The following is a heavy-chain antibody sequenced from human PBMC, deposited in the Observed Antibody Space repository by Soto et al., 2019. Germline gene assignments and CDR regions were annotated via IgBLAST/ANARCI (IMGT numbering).Heavy chain of an antibody. Sequence: QVQLQESGPGLVKPSQTLSLTCTVSGGSISDGAYYWSWIRQPPGKGLEWIGHIYDSGNTYNHPSLTRRLTIAVDTSKHHFSLNLTSVTAADTAAYYCASGLSGDKVDQWGQGTLVTVSS. V-gene: IGHV4-30-4*01. CDR1: GGSISDGAYY. J-gene: IGHJ4*02. CDR2: IYDSGNT. D-gene: IGHD2-21*01. CDR3: ASGLSGDKVDQ.